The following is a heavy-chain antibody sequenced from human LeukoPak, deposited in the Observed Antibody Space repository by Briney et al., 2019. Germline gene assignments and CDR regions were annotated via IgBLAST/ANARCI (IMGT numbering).Heavy chain of an antibody. Sequence: GGSLRLSCAASGFTFSSYTMTWVRQAPGKGLEWVSSISSSSSYIYSADSVKGRFTISRDNAKNSLYLQMNSLRAEDTAVNYCARSVGYCSSTSCYFDYWGQGTLVTVSS. CDR3: ARSVGYCSSTSCYFDY. J-gene: IGHJ4*02. CDR2: ISSSSSYI. D-gene: IGHD2-2*03. V-gene: IGHV3-21*01. CDR1: GFTFSSYT.